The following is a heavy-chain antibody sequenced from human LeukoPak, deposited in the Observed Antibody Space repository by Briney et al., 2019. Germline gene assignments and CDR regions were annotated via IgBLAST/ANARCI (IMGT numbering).Heavy chain of an antibody. J-gene: IGHJ4*02. Sequence: PGGSLRLSCAASGFTFSYYWMGWVRQAPGKGLEWVANIKQDASEEYYVDSVKGRFTISRDNAKNSLYLQMDSLRAGDTAVYYCARDEHQFYHSSTGRFDYWGQGTLVTVSS. V-gene: IGHV3-7*01. CDR2: IKQDASEE. D-gene: IGHD2-8*02. CDR1: GFTFSYYW. CDR3: ARDEHQFYHSSTGRFDY.